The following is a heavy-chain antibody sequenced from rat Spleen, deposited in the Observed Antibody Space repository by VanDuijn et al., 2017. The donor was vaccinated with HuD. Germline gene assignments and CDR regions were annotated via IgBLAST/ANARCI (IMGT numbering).Heavy chain of an antibody. J-gene: IGHJ4*01. CDR1: GFTFSDYY. CDR2: ISYEGSST. Sequence: EVQLVESGGGLVQPGRSMKLSCAASGFTFSDYYMAWVRQAPKKGLEWVASISYEGSSTYYPDSVKGRFTISRDNAKSSLYLQMNSLKSEDTATYYCARGDYDGTYYSVYVMDARGQGASVTVSS. CDR3: ARGDYDGTYYSVYVMDA. D-gene: IGHD1-12*02. V-gene: IGHV5-22*01.